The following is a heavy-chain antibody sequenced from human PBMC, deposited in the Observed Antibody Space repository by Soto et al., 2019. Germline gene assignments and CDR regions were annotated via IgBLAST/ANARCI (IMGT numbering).Heavy chain of an antibody. CDR3: AKGGGYCSIGSCRTDH. Sequence: QVQLVESGGGVVQPGRSLRLSCAASGFIFRSYGMHWVRQAPGKGLEWVAAIAYDGADTYYLDSVKGRFTISRDNSRETLHLQMNSLRVEDTAVYYCAKGGGYCSIGSCRTDHWGQGTLVTVSS. CDR1: GFIFRSYG. CDR2: IAYDGADT. J-gene: IGHJ4*02. V-gene: IGHV3-30*18. D-gene: IGHD2-15*01.